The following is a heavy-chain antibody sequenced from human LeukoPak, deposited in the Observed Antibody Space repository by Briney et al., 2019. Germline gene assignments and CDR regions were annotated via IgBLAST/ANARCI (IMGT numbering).Heavy chain of an antibody. D-gene: IGHD2/OR15-2a*01. CDR2: ITGSGDTT. J-gene: IGHJ4*02. Sequence: QTGGSLRLSCAASGFTFSRYAMSWVRQAPGKWLEWVSAITGSGDTTYYADSVKGRFTISRDNSKNTLYLQMNSLRAEDTAVYYCAKVLTHFYYFDCWGQGTLVTVSS. V-gene: IGHV3-23*01. CDR3: AKVLTHFYYFDC. CDR1: GFTFSRYA.